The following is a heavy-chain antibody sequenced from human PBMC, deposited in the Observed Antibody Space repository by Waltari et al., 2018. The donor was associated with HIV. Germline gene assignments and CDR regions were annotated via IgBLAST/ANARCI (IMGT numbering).Heavy chain of an antibody. V-gene: IGHV3-7*04. J-gene: IGHJ4*02. Sequence: EVQMVESGGGLVQPGGSLRLSCAASGFTFSSYWMSWVRQVQGKGLGVGANIKKDGSETYYVDSVNGRFPISRDNAENSLYLQMNSLRAEDTAVYYCARGVFYGSGSKVNWGQGTLVTVSS. D-gene: IGHD3-10*01. CDR2: IKKDGSET. CDR1: GFTFSSYW. CDR3: ARGVFYGSGSKVN.